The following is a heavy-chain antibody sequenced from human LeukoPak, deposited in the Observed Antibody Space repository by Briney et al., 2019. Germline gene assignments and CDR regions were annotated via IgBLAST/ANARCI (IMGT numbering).Heavy chain of an antibody. CDR2: TYYSGST. CDR3: ARVGTYGSGSYLSWLDY. CDR1: GGSTSSYY. V-gene: IGHV4-59*01. J-gene: IGHJ4*02. D-gene: IGHD3-10*01. Sequence: SETLSLTCAVSGGSTSSYYWSWIRQPPGKGLEWIGYTYYSGSTNYNPSLKSRVTISVDTSKNQFSLKLSSVTAADTAVYYCARVGTYGSGSYLSWLDYWGQGTLVTVSS.